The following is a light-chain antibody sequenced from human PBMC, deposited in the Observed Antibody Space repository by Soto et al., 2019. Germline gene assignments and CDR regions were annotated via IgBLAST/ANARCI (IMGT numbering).Light chain of an antibody. CDR3: QQYNSWPGT. CDR1: QSVGSD. CDR2: HAS. J-gene: IGKJ2*02. V-gene: IGKV3-15*01. Sequence: EIVMTQSPATLSVSPGERATFSCRASQSVGSDIAWYQQKPGLAPRLFIYHASVRTTGIPARFSGSGSGTEFTLTITSLQSEDFAVYYCQQYNSWPGTFGQGTKLEIK.